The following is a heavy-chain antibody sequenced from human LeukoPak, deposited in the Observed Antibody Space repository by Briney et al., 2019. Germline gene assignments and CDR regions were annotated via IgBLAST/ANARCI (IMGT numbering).Heavy chain of an antibody. CDR3: ARVWSYHNWFDP. CDR2: ISSSGSTI. CDR1: GFTFSSYE. D-gene: IGHD1-26*01. V-gene: IGHV3-48*03. Sequence: VGSLRLSCAASGFTFSSYEMNWVRQAPGKGLEWVSYISSSGSTIYYADSVKGRFTISRDNAKNSLYLQMNSLRAEDTAVYYCARVWSYHNWFDPWGQGTLVTVSS. J-gene: IGHJ5*02.